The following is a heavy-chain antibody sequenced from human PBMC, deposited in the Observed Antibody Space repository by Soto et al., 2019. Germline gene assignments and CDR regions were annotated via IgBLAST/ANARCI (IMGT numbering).Heavy chain of an antibody. CDR2: SNRRTEGGTV. CDR3: TTMPDCVAGICYSGTSDP. J-gene: IGHJ5*01. D-gene: IGHD2-15*01. V-gene: IGHV3-15*05. CDR1: GFTFATSW. Sequence: EVRLVESGGRSVKPGDSLTLSCAASGFTFATSWMSWVRRAPGKGLEWVGRSNRRTEGGTVDYAAAVEGRFTISRDDSQATLHLRMDSLRIQDTALYYCTTMPDCVAGICYSGTSDPWGQGTLVPVSS.